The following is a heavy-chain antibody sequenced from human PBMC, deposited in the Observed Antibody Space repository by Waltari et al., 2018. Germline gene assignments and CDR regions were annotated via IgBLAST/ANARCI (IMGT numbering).Heavy chain of an antibody. Sequence: QVQLVQSGAEVKKPRSSVKVSCQASVGLFSSYAISWVRPAPGQVHEWMGGIIPIIGTANYAQKFQGRVTITADESTSTAYMELSSLSSEDTAVYYCARGGADCSGGSCYTLDYWGQGTLVTVSS. CDR1: VGLFSSYA. V-gene: IGHV1-69*01. D-gene: IGHD2-15*01. CDR3: ARGGADCSGGSCYTLDY. CDR2: IIPIIGTA. J-gene: IGHJ4*02.